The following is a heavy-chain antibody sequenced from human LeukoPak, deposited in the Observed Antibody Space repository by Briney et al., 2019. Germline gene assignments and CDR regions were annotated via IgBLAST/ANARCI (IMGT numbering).Heavy chain of an antibody. CDR3: ARRTSYYYDSSGYPFDY. D-gene: IGHD3-22*01. CDR2: INHSGST. Sequence: PGGSLRLSCAASGFTVSSNYMSWVRQAPGKGLEWIGEINHSGSTNYNPSLKSRVTISVDTSKNQFSLKLSSVTAADTAVYYCARRTSYYYDSSGYPFDYWGQGTLVTVSS. CDR1: GFTVSSNY. V-gene: IGHV4-34*08. J-gene: IGHJ4*02.